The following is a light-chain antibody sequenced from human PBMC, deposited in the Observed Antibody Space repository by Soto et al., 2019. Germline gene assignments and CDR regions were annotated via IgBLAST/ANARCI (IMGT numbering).Light chain of an antibody. J-gene: IGKJ4*01. CDR1: QSVSTY. CDR2: GAS. Sequence: EIVMTQSPATLSVSPGERATLSCRASQSVSTYLAWYQQKPVQAPRPLIYGASTRATGIPARFSGSGSGTEVTLTISSLQSEDFALYHCQQYKNWPLTFGGGTKVEIK. CDR3: QQYKNWPLT. V-gene: IGKV3-15*01.